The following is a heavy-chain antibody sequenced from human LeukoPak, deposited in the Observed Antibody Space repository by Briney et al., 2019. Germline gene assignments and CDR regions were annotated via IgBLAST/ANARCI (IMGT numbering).Heavy chain of an antibody. CDR1: GFTFSSYA. V-gene: IGHV3-30-3*01. CDR2: ISYDGSKN. Sequence: GGSLRLSCAASGFTFSSYAMHWVRQAPGKGLEWVAVISYDGSKNYYADSVKGRFTISRDNSKNTLYLQMNSLRAEDTALYYCAGALGYDFWSGYPSMDVWGQGTTVTISS. D-gene: IGHD3-3*01. CDR3: AGALGYDFWSGYPSMDV. J-gene: IGHJ6*02.